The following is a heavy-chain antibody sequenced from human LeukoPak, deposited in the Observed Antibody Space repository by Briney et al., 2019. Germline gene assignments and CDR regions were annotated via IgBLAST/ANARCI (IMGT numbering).Heavy chain of an antibody. J-gene: IGHJ3*02. Sequence: ASVKVSCKASGYTFTSYYMHWVRQAPGQGLEWLGLINPSGGTKYAQKFQDRVTMTRDTSTSTIYMELSSLTSEDRAVYYCAREGRTDYGASRSFDIWGQGTMVTVSS. CDR1: GYTFTSYY. V-gene: IGHV1-46*01. CDR2: INPSGGT. CDR3: AREGRTDYGASRSFDI. D-gene: IGHD4-17*01.